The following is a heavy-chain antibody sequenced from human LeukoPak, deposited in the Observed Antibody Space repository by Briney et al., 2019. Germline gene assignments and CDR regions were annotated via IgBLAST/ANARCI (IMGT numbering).Heavy chain of an antibody. V-gene: IGHV1-69*04. D-gene: IGHD3-22*01. CDR2: IIPILGIA. J-gene: IGHJ4*02. CDR3: AREYDSSGPLPGY. Sequence: GASVKVSCKASGGTFISYAISWVRQAPGQGREWRGRIIPILGIANYAQKFQGRVTITADKSTSTAYMELSSLRSEDTAVYYCAREYDSSGPLPGYWGQGTLVTVSS. CDR1: GGTFISYA.